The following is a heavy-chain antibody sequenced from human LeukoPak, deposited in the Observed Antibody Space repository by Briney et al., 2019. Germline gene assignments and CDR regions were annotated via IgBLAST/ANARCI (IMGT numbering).Heavy chain of an antibody. CDR1: GFTFSSYT. CDR3: AKDGKTRNWNYFQAKPVY. V-gene: IGHV3-21*04. J-gene: IGHJ4*02. CDR2: ISSSSRDI. Sequence: AGGSLRLSCAASGFTFSSYTMNWVRQAPGKGLEWVAAISSSSRDIFYADSVKGRFSISRDNTQNSLSLRMNSLRAEDTAIYYCAKDGKTRNWNYFQAKPVYWGQGTLVTVSS. D-gene: IGHD1-7*01.